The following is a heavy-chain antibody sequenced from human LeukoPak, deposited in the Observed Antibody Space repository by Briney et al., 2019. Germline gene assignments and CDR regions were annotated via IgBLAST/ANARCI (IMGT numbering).Heavy chain of an antibody. J-gene: IGHJ3*02. Sequence: ASVKVSCKASGYTFTSYGISWVRQAPGQGLEWMGWISAYNGNTNYEQNFQGRVTITTDTSTSTAYMELRSLRSDDTALYYCARAESLYGGNLAAAFDIWGQGTMVTVSS. D-gene: IGHD4-23*01. CDR3: ARAESLYGGNLAAAFDI. CDR2: ISAYNGNT. CDR1: GYTFTSYG. V-gene: IGHV1-18*01.